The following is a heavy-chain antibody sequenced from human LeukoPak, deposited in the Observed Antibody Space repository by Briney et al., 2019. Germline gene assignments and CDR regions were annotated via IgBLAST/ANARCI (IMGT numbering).Heavy chain of an antibody. CDR2: MNPNTGNA. Sequence: ASMKVFCKASGYTFTNFDINWVRQATGQGLEWMGWMNPNTGNAGYAQKFQDRVTITWDASISTAYMDLSSLRSEDTAVYYCARVGYSNSYDYWGQGTQVTVSS. CDR3: ARVGYSNSYDY. D-gene: IGHD1-26*01. CDR1: GYTFTNFD. V-gene: IGHV1-8*01. J-gene: IGHJ4*02.